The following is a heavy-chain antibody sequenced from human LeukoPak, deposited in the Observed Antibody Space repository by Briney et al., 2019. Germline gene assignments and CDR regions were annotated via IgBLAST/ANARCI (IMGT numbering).Heavy chain of an antibody. CDR2: MYYSGFS. CDR3: ARDAIDGGYYMDV. D-gene: IGHD2-15*01. V-gene: IGHV4-59*11. CDR1: GGSITSHY. Sequence: SETLSLTCTVSGGSITSHYWSWIRQPPGKGLEWIGYMYYSGFSNYSPSLKSRVTISIDTSKNQFSLKLSSVTAADTAVYYCARDAIDGGYYMDVWGRGTTVTVSS. J-gene: IGHJ6*03.